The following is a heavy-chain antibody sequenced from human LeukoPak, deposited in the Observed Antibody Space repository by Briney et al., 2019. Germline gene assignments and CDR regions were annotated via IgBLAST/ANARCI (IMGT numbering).Heavy chain of an antibody. J-gene: IGHJ4*02. CDR1: GGFISSSSYY. Sequence: SETLSLTCTVSGGFISSSSYYWGWIRQPPGRGLEWIGSIYYSGSTYYNPSLKSRVTISVDTSKNQFSLKLSSVTAADTAAYYCARLGVTAAGPQDYWGQGTLVTVSS. CDR3: ARLGVTAAGPQDY. D-gene: IGHD2-21*02. CDR2: IYYSGST. V-gene: IGHV4-39*01.